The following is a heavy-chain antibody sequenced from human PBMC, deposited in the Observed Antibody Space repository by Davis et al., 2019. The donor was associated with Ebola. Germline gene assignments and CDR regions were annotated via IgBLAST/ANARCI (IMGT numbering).Heavy chain of an antibody. J-gene: IGHJ4*02. D-gene: IGHD1-26*01. Sequence: PGGSLRLSCAASGFTFSSYAMHWVRQAPGKGLEWVAVISYDGSNKYYADSVKGRFTISRDNAKNSLYLQMNSLRAEDTAVYYCARGVVGANALLNYWGQGTLVTVSS. CDR3: ARGVVGANALLNY. CDR2: ISYDGSNK. V-gene: IGHV3-30-3*01. CDR1: GFTFSSYA.